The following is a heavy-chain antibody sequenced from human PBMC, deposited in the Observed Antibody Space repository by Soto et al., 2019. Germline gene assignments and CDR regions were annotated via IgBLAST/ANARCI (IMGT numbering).Heavy chain of an antibody. CDR2: ISGSGGST. D-gene: IGHD5-18*01. V-gene: IGHV3-23*01. CDR1: GFTFSSYA. CDR3: ARDYSYGNYYYYMDV. J-gene: IGHJ6*03. Sequence: GGSLRLSCAASGFTFSSYAMSWVRQAPGKGLEWVSAISGSGGSTYYADSVKGRFTISRDNVKNTLYLQMNSLRAEDTAVYYCARDYSYGNYYYYMDVWGKGTTVTVSS.